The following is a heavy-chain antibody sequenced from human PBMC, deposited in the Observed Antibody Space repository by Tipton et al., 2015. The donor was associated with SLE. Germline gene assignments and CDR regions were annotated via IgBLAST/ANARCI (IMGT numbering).Heavy chain of an antibody. Sequence: TLSLTCTVSGGSISDYYWTWIRQPPGKGLEWIGYIYYSGSTNYNPSLKSRVTISVDTSKNQFSLKLSSVTAADTAVYYCARDGGDDYLTNWGQGTLVTVSS. V-gene: IGHV4-59*12. CDR2: IYYSGST. J-gene: IGHJ4*02. D-gene: IGHD2/OR15-2a*01. CDR3: ARDGGDDYLTN. CDR1: GGSISDYY.